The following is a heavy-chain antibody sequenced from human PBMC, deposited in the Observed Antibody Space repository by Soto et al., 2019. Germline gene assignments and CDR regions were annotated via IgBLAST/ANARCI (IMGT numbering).Heavy chain of an antibody. CDR2: IKSDGSGT. CDR3: ARGDGDRYDGNGYLGRH. CDR1: GFPFSVSW. V-gene: IGHV3-74*01. D-gene: IGHD3-22*01. Sequence: EVQLVESGGGLVQPGESLTLSCAASGFPFSVSWMHWVGQAPGKGLVWFSRIKSDGSGTYYADSVQDRFTISRDNARNTLYLQMNSLRVEDTAVYFCARGDGDRYDGNGYLGRHWGQGTLVTVSS. J-gene: IGHJ4*02.